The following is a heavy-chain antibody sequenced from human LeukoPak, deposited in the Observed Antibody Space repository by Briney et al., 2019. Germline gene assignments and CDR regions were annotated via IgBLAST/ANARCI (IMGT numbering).Heavy chain of an antibody. V-gene: IGHV3-15*01. CDR1: GFTFSDAW. J-gene: IGHJ4*02. CDR3: ATVYYNYGYNF. Sequence: GGSLRLSCAASGFTFSDAWMTWVRQAPGRGLEWVGRIKSKTDGGTTDYAAPVRGRFTISRDDSKTTLYLHMNSLKTEDTAVYYCATVYYNYGYNFWGQGVLVTVSS. CDR2: IKSKTDGGTT. D-gene: IGHD5-18*01.